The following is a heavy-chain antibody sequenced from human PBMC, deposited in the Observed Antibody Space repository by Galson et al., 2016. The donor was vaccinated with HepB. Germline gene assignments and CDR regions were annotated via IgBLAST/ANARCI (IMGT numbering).Heavy chain of an antibody. V-gene: IGHV4-59*12. CDR1: GGSINGYF. CDR2: VHYTAVT. D-gene: IGHD3-22*01. J-gene: IGHJ4*02. Sequence: SETLSLTCSVSGGSINGYFWSWIRHPPGKGLEWIGHVHYTAVTVYSHSLKSRVDMSVDTSKNQFSLRLNSATAADTACYCVAGYDRSGSYYDSWGQGTRVTVSS. CDR3: AGYDRSGSYYDS.